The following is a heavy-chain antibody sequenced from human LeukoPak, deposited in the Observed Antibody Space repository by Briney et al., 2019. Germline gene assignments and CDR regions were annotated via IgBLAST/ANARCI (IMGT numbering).Heavy chain of an antibody. CDR3: ARDQYGGCVYNWFDP. D-gene: IGHD2-15*01. CDR2: IYYSGST. Sequence: SQTLSLTCTVSGGSISSGGYYWSWIRQHPGKGLEWIGYIYYSGSTYYNPSLKSRVTISVDTSKNQFSLKLSSVTAADTAVYYCARDQYGGCVYNWFDPWGQGTLVTVSS. J-gene: IGHJ5*02. CDR1: GGSISSGGYY. V-gene: IGHV4-31*03.